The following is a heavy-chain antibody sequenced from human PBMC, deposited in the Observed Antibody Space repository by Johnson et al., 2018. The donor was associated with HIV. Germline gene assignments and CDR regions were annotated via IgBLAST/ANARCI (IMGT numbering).Heavy chain of an antibody. CDR2: LYSGGST. CDR1: GFTLSSYG. J-gene: IGHJ3*02. V-gene: IGHV3-NL1*01. D-gene: IGHD6-13*01. Sequence: VQLVESGGGVVQPGGSLRLSCAASGFTLSSYGMHWVRQAPGKGLEWVSVLYSGGSTYYADSVKGRFTISRDNSKNTLYLQMNSLRAEDTAVYYCASFAAAGDAFDIWGQGTMVTVSS. CDR3: ASFAAAGDAFDI.